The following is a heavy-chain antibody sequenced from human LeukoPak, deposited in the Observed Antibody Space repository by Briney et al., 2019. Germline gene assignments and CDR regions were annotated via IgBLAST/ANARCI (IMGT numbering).Heavy chain of an antibody. D-gene: IGHD2-2*01. CDR2: VSHDGPDQ. J-gene: IGHJ5*02. CDR3: AKGHRAVVVPAATRFDP. V-gene: IGHV3-30*04. CDR1: GFPFSGYN. Sequence: GGSLRLSCEASGFPFSGYNLHWVRQAPGKGLEWVALVSHDGPDQYYADSVKGRFTISRDDSKNTLYLQMNSLRAEDTAVYYCAKGHRAVVVPAATRFDPWGQGTLVTVSS.